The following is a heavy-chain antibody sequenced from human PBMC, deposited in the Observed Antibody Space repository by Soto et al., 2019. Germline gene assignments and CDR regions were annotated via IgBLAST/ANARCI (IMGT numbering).Heavy chain of an antibody. V-gene: IGHV3-15*01. D-gene: IGHD3-22*01. Sequence: GGSLRLSCAASGFTFSNAWMSWVRQAPGKGLEWVGRIKSKTDGGTTDYAAPVKGRFTISRDDSKNTLYLQMNSLKTEDTAVYYCTTDPPLFYYDSSGLHGMDVWGQGTTVTVSS. J-gene: IGHJ6*02. CDR1: GFTFSNAW. CDR3: TTDPPLFYYDSSGLHGMDV. CDR2: IKSKTDGGTT.